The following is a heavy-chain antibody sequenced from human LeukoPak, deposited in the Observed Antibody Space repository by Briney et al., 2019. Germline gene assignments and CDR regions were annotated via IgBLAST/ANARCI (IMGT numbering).Heavy chain of an antibody. CDR3: AKGHFGAGHY. D-gene: IGHD3-3*01. CDR1: GFTFDDFT. J-gene: IGHJ4*02. CDR2: ITGDGGTT. Sequence: GGSLRLSCAASGFTFDDFTMHWYRQPPGRGLQWVSLITGDGGTTSYADSVKGRFTISRDNSKNSLYLHMNSLRNEDTALYYCAKGHFGAGHYWGQGTLVTVSS. V-gene: IGHV3-43*02.